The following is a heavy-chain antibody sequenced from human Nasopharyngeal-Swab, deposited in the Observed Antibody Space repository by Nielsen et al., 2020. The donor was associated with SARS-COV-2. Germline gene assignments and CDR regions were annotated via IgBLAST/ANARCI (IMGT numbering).Heavy chain of an antibody. J-gene: IGHJ6*02. D-gene: IGHD4/OR15-4a*01. CDR3: AKDGGLTTFPYYYNYGMDV. Sequence: GESLKISCVASGFTFSSYSMHWVRQAPGKGLEWVSAISGSGGSTYYADSVKGRFTISRDNSKNTLYLQMNSLRAEDTAVYYCAKDGGLTTFPYYYNYGMDVWGQGTTVTVSS. CDR2: ISGSGGST. CDR1: GFTFSSYS. V-gene: IGHV3-23*01.